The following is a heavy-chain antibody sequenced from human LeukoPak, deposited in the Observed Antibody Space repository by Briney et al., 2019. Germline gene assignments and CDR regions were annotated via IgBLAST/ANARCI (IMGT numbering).Heavy chain of an antibody. CDR1: GGSFSGYY. Sequence: SETLSLTCAVYGGSFSGYYWSWIRQPPGKGLEWIGEINHSGSTNYNPSLKSRVTISVDTSKNQFSLKLSSVTAADTAVYYCARGYSSGLDQHWGQGTLVTVSS. J-gene: IGHJ1*01. CDR2: INHSGST. CDR3: ARGYSSGLDQH. D-gene: IGHD6-19*01. V-gene: IGHV4-34*01.